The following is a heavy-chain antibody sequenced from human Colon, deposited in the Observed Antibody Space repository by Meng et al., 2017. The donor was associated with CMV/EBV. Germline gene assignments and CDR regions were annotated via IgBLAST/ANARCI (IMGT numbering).Heavy chain of an antibody. Sequence: GESLKISCAASGFTFSTYAMHWVRQAPGKGLEWVAVISYDESNKYYADSVKGRFTISRDNSNNMQFLEMNSLRDEDSALYYCATGGGTQAAALGVFDFWGQGTLVTVSS. CDR2: ISYDESNK. J-gene: IGHJ4*02. CDR1: GFTFSTYA. V-gene: IGHV3-30*04. D-gene: IGHD6-25*01. CDR3: ATGGGTQAAALGVFDF.